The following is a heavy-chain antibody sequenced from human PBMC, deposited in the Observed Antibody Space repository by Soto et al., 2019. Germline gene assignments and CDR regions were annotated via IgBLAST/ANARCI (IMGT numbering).Heavy chain of an antibody. V-gene: IGHV2-5*02. CDR1: GFSLSTRGVG. J-gene: IGHJ4*02. D-gene: IGHD2-2*03. CDR3: ARRHPWIPFDY. CDR2: IYWDDDK. Sequence: QITLKESGPTLVKPTQTLTLTCTFPGFSLSTRGVGVGWIRQHPGKALQLLALIYWDDDKRYSPSLKSRLIIIKDTSKNQVVLTMTNMDPVDTATYYCARRHPWIPFDYWGQGTLVTVSS.